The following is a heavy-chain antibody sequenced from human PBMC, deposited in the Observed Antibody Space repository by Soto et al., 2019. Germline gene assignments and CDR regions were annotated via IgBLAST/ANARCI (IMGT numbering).Heavy chain of an antibody. V-gene: IGHV1-24*01. CDR2: FDPEDGET. CDR3: ATRRSRDSRYYYGMDV. D-gene: IGHD1-26*01. Sequence: ASVKVSCKVSGYTLTELSMHWVRRAPGKGLEWMGGFDPEDGETIYAQKFQGRVTMTEDTSTDTAYMELSSLRSEDTAVYYCATRRSRDSRYYYGMDVWGQGTTVTVSS. CDR1: GYTLTELS. J-gene: IGHJ6*02.